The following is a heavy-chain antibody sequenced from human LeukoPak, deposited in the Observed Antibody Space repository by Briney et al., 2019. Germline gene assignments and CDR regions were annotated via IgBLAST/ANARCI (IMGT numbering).Heavy chain of an antibody. CDR2: IIPIFGTA. CDR1: GGTFSSYA. D-gene: IGHD3-22*01. V-gene: IGHV1-69*05. Sequence: ASVKVSCKASGGTFSSYAISWVRQAPGQGLEWMGGIIPIFGTANYAQKFQGRVTITTDESTSTAYMELSSLRSEDTAVYYCAREPRNVYYYDSSGSIRHYYYYMDVWGKGTTVTVSS. CDR3: AREPRNVYYYDSSGSIRHYYYYMDV. J-gene: IGHJ6*03.